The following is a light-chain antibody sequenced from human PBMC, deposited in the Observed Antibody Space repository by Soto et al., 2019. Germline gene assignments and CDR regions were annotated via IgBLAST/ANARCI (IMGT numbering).Light chain of an antibody. CDR2: DIS. CDR3: QQYYSTPPT. J-gene: IGKJ1*01. CDR1: QTISNY. V-gene: IGKV1-39*01. Sequence: IQMTQSPSSLSVSVGDRVTLSCRASQTISNYLNWYQQKPGKAPRLLIYDISNLQSGVPSRFSGSGSGTDFALTISSLQSEDFATYYCQQYYSTPPTFGLGTKVDIK.